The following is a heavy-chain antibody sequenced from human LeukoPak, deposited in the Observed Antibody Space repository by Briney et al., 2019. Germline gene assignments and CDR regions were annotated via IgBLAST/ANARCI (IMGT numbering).Heavy chain of an antibody. CDR2: IYHSGST. CDR3: ARVTGPYGTYYYYYYMDV. V-gene: IGHV4-4*02. CDR1: GGSISSSNW. J-gene: IGHJ6*03. Sequence: SETLSLTCAVSGGSISSSNWWSWVRQPPGKGLEWIGEIYHSGSTNYNPSLKSRVTISVDKSKNQFSLKLSSVTAADTAVYYCARVTGPYGTYYYYYYMDVWGKGTTVTVSS. D-gene: IGHD1-14*01.